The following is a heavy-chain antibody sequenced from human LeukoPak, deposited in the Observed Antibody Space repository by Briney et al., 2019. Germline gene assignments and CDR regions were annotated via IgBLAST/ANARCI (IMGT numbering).Heavy chain of an antibody. CDR3: AEVQNAYWNFDL. D-gene: IGHD2/OR15-2a*01. Sequence: PGGSLRLSCAASGFTFSSYAMSWVRQAPGKGLEWVSGISGSGGSTYYADSVKGRLTISRDNSKNTLYLQMNSLRVEDTAVYYCAEVQNAYWNFDLWGRGTLVTVSS. CDR2: ISGSGGST. CDR1: GFTFSSYA. J-gene: IGHJ2*01. V-gene: IGHV3-23*01.